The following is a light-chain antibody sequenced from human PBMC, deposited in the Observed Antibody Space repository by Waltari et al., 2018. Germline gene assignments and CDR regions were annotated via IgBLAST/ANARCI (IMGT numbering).Light chain of an antibody. CDR2: AAS. CDR1: QTITSY. CDR3: QQTYSTPRT. Sequence: DIQMTQSPSSLPASVGDRVTISCRTSQTITSYLNWYKQKPGKAPTLLIYAASSLQSGVPSRFSGSGSGTDFTLTISSLQSEDFATYYCQQTYSTPRTFGQGTKVEVK. V-gene: IGKV1-39*01. J-gene: IGKJ1*01.